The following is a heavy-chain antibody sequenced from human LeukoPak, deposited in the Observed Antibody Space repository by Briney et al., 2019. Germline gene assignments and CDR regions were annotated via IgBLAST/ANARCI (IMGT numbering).Heavy chain of an antibody. CDR2: IGGIDTST. Sequence: GGSLRLSCVASGFIFTNYAMNWVRQAPGRGLEWVSGIGGIDTSTHYADSVKGRFTISRDNSKNTVYLQMNSLRAEDTAVYYCARVARLYCSSTSCSGGYMDVWGKGTTVTVSS. D-gene: IGHD2-2*01. CDR3: ARVARLYCSSTSCSGGYMDV. J-gene: IGHJ6*03. V-gene: IGHV3-23*01. CDR1: GFIFTNYA.